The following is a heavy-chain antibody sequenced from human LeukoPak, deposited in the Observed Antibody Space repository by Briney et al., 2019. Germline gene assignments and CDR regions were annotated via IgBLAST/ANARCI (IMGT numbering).Heavy chain of an antibody. CDR2: INPKSGNT. V-gene: IGHV1-8*01. CDR1: GYTFTSLD. J-gene: IGHJ4*02. CDR3: ARVDGSADY. Sequence: ASVKVSCKTSGYTFTSLDINWVRQATGQGLEWMGWINPKSGNTGSAQRFQGRVTITRDTSISTAYMELSSLTSEDTAVYYCARVDGSADYWGQGTLVTVSS. D-gene: IGHD2-15*01.